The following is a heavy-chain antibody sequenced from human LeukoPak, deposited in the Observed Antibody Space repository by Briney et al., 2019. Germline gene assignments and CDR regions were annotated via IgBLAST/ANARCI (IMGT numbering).Heavy chain of an antibody. CDR1: GGSISSCTYS. J-gene: IGHJ4*02. Sequence: PSETLSLTCSVSGGSISSCTYSWGWIRQAPGKGLEWVSSISSSSSYIYYADSVKGRFTISRDNAKNSLYLQMNSLRAEDTAVYYCARDPSFYDILTGPAPFDYWGQGTLVTVSS. CDR2: ISSSSSYI. V-gene: IGHV3-21*01. D-gene: IGHD3-9*01. CDR3: ARDPSFYDILTGPAPFDY.